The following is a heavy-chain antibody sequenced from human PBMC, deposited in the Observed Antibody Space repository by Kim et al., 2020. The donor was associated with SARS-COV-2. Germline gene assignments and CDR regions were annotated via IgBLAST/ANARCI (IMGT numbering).Heavy chain of an antibody. CDR2: IYYSGST. V-gene: IGHV4-59*13. CDR1: GGSISSYY. CDR3: ARVTGTKFMNSYYYYGMDV. D-gene: IGHD1-20*01. J-gene: IGHJ6*02. Sequence: SETLSLTCTVSGGSISSYYWSWIRQPPGKGLEWIGYIYYSGSTNYNPSLKSRVTISVDTSKNQFSLKLSSVTAADTAVYYCARVTGTKFMNSYYYYGMDVWGQGTTVTVSS.